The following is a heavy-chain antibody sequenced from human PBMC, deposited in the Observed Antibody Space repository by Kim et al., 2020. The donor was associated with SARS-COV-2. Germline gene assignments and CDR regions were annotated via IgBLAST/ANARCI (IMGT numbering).Heavy chain of an antibody. J-gene: IGHJ5*02. D-gene: IGHD1-26*01. CDR1: GYTFTAYI. CDR2: INVGNGNP. Sequence: ASVKVSCKASGYTFTAYIIHWVRQAPGQRLEGMGWINVGNGNPKYSQRFQGRVTMTRDTSATTAYLELSGLRSEDTAVYFCARGAEIGTQNWFDPWGQGALVTVSS. V-gene: IGHV1-3*01. CDR3: ARGAEIGTQNWFDP.